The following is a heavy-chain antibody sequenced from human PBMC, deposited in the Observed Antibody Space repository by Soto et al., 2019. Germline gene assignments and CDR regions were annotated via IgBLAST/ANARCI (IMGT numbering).Heavy chain of an antibody. D-gene: IGHD3-16*01. V-gene: IGHV1-18*01. Sequence: QVKLVQSGTEVKQPGASMKVSCKASGYSFATSGIXXVRQAPGQGLGWMGWISAYNGNANYDQKLQDRVTMTTGTSTRTADRELXKLXXXXTAXXXGXXXXXXXXXXGYANWGQGTLGTVSS. CDR3: XXXXXXXXXXGYAN. CDR1: GYSFATSG. CDR2: ISAYNGNA. J-gene: IGHJ4*02.